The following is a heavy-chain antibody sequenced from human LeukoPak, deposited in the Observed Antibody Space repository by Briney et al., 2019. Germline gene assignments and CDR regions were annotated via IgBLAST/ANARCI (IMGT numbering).Heavy chain of an antibody. Sequence: GGSLRLSCAASGFTFSSYEMNWVRQAPGKGLGWVSYIGSSGSAIYYADSVKGRFTISRDNAKNSLYLQMNSLSAEDTALYYCARVGYDWNVFDYWGQGTLVTVSS. D-gene: IGHD1-20*01. CDR2: IGSSGSAI. CDR3: ARVGYDWNVFDY. CDR1: GFTFSSYE. V-gene: IGHV3-48*03. J-gene: IGHJ4*02.